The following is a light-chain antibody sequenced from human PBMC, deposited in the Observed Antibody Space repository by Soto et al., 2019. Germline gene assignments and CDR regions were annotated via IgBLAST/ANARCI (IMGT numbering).Light chain of an antibody. J-gene: IGKJ2*01. V-gene: IGKV3-20*01. CDR3: QQYGGSPYT. CDR1: QSVRSNY. CDR2: GAS. Sequence: EIVLTQSPGTLSLSPGERATLSCRASQSVRSNYLAWYQQKPGQAPRLLIYGASSRATGIPDRFSGTGSGTDFPLTISRLEPEDFAVYHCQQYGGSPYTFGQGTKLEIK.